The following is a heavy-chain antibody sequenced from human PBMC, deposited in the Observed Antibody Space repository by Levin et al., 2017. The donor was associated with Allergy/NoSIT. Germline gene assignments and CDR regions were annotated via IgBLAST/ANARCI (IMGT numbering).Heavy chain of an antibody. CDR1: GFTFSSYA. J-gene: IGHJ6*02. CDR2: ISYDGSNK. D-gene: IGHD3-22*01. Sequence: GGSLRLSCAASGFTFSSYAMHWVRQAPGKGLEWVAVISYDGSNKYYADSVKGRFTISRDNSKNTLYLQMNSLRAEDTAVYYCARDYYDSSGYFNYYYYGMDVWGQGTTVTVSS. V-gene: IGHV3-30*04. CDR3: ARDYYDSSGYFNYYYYGMDV.